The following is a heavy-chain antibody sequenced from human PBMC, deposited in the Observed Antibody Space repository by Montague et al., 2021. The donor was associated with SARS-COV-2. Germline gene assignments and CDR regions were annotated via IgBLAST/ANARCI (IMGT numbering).Heavy chain of an antibody. J-gene: IGHJ5*02. CDR1: GFIFDDFA. CDR2: LSWNSGTI. V-gene: IGHV3-9*01. D-gene: IGHD3-10*01. CDR3: AKDGSGSYLNPPNNYLDP. Sequence: SLRLSCAAAGFIFDDFAMHWVRQAPGKGLEWVSGLSWNSGTIAYADSVKGRFTISRDNSKSFLYLQMNSLRSDDTAFYYCAKDGSGSYLNPPNNYLDPWGQGTLVTVSS.